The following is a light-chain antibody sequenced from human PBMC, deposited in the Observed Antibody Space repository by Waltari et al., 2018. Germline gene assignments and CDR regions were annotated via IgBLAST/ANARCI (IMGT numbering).Light chain of an antibody. Sequence: EIVLTQSPATLSLSPGERATPSCRASQSVMTSLAWYQQRPGPSPRLLIYEASNRAPGIPARFSGSGSGTDFTLTISSLEPEDSAVYYCQQGTFGPGTKVDI. V-gene: IGKV3-11*01. CDR1: QSVMTS. CDR3: QQGT. J-gene: IGKJ3*01. CDR2: EAS.